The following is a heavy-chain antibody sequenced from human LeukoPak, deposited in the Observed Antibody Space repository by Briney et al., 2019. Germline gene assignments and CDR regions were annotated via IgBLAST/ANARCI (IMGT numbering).Heavy chain of an antibody. J-gene: IGHJ4*02. D-gene: IGHD5-24*01. CDR3: ARNRDGYNSFDY. Sequence: SETLSLTCTVSGGSISSGDYYWSWIRQPPGKGLEWIGHIYYSGSSYYNPSLRSRVTISVDTSKNHFSLKLSSVTAADTAVYYCARNRDGYNSFDYWGQGTLVTVSS. CDR2: IYYSGSS. CDR1: GGSISSGDYY. V-gene: IGHV4-30-4*01.